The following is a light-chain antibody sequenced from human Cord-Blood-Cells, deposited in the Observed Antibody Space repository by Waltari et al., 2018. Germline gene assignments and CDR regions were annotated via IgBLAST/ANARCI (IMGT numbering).Light chain of an antibody. V-gene: IGLV2-23*01. CDR1: SGVVGVHNL. CDR3: CSYAGSSTYV. CDR2: EGS. Sequence: QPALTQPAPVSGPPGQPTPIPSPGTSGVVGVHNLVSWYQQHPGKAPKLMIYEGSKRPSGVSNRFSGSKSGNTASLTISGLQTEDEADYYCCSYAGSSTYVFGTGTKVTVL. J-gene: IGLJ1*01.